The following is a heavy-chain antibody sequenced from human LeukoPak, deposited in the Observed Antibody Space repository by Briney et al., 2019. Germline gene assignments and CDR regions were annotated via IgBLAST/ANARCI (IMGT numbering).Heavy chain of an antibody. J-gene: IGHJ4*02. CDR1: GGTFSSYT. V-gene: IGHV1-69*02. D-gene: IGHD3-10*01. Sequence: SVKVSCKASGGTFSSYTISWVRQAPGQGLEWMGRVIPILGIANYAQKFQGRVTITADKSTSTAYMELSSLRSEDTAVYYCARVPLRITMVRGVTTPFQHSYFDYWGQGTLVTVSS. CDR3: ARVPLRITMVRGVTTPFQHSYFDY. CDR2: VIPILGIA.